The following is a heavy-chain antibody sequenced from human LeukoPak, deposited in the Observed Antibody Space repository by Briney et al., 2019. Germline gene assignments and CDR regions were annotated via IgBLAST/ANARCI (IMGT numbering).Heavy chain of an antibody. CDR1: GFTFSSYS. CDR3: ARHRGGKRWLFDY. J-gene: IGHJ4*02. V-gene: IGHV3-21*01. CDR2: ISSSSSYI. D-gene: IGHD6-19*01. Sequence: GGSLRLSCAASGFTFSSYSMNWVRQAPGKGLEWVSSISSSSSYIYYADSVKGRFTISRDNAKNSLYLQMNSLRAEDTAVYYCARHRGGKRWLFDYWGQGTLVTVSS.